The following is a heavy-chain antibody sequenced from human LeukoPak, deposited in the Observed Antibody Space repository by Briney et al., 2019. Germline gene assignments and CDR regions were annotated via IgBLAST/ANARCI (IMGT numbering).Heavy chain of an antibody. Sequence: SETLSLTCTVSDGSISSGAYSWNWIRQPPGRGLEWVGYIYHGGSPYYNPSLKSRVTISVDWSKNQFSLKLSSVTAADTAVYYCASSPFNQGQLPLLFWYNWFDPWGQGTLVTVSS. CDR3: ASSPFNQGQLPLLFWYNWFDP. CDR2: IYHGGSP. V-gene: IGHV4-30-2*01. D-gene: IGHD2-2*01. J-gene: IGHJ5*02. CDR1: DGSISSGAYS.